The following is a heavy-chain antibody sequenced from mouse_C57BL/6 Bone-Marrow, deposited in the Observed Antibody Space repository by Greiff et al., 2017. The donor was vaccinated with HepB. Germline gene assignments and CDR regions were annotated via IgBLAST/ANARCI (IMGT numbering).Heavy chain of an antibody. Sequence: EVKVEESGGGLVQPGGSMKLSCVASGFTFSNYWMNWVRQSPEKGLEWVAQIRLKSDNYATHYAESVKGRFTISRDDSKSSVYLQMNNLRAEDTGIYYCTPSSFAYWGQGTLVTVSA. V-gene: IGHV6-3*01. CDR2: IRLKSDNYAT. J-gene: IGHJ3*01. CDR3: TPSSFAY. CDR1: GFTFSNYW. D-gene: IGHD6-1*01.